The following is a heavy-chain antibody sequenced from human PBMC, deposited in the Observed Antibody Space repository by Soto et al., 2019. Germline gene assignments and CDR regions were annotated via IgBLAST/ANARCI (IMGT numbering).Heavy chain of an antibody. CDR1: GFTFSRYA. J-gene: IGHJ1*01. V-gene: IGHV3-23*01. Sequence: EVLLLESGGGLVQPGGSLRLSCAASGFTFSRYAMTWVRQAPGKGLEWVSAIDDSGGSTYYADSVKGRFTVSRDNSHNTLDLQMNSLRDEDTAVYYCAKARPTGDNWGQGTLVTVSA. D-gene: IGHD7-27*01. CDR2: IDDSGGST. CDR3: AKARPTGDN.